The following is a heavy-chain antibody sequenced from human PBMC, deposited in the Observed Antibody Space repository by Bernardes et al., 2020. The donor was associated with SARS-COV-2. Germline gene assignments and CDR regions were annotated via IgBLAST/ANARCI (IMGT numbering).Heavy chain of an antibody. D-gene: IGHD4-17*01. V-gene: IGHV4-59*08. Sequence: SETLSLTCTVSGGSISSYYWSWIRQPPGKGLEWIGYIYYSGSTNYNPSLKSRVTISVDTSKNQFSLKLSSVTAADTAVYYCARLLFGDYGDFFFDYWGQGTLVTVSS. CDR3: ARLLFGDYGDFFFDY. CDR2: IYYSGST. CDR1: GGSISSYY. J-gene: IGHJ4*02.